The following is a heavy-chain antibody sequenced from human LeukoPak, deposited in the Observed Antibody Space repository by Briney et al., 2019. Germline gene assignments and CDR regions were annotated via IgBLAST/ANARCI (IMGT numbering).Heavy chain of an antibody. J-gene: IGHJ4*02. Sequence: PGGSLRLSCTTSGFTFGDYGLSWVRQAAGKGLECVSHITTGGSSIFYADSVKGQFTISRDNAKNSLYLQMNSLRAEDSAVYYCARVRYDSGWYDYWGQGALVTVSS. V-gene: IGHV3-48*04. D-gene: IGHD6-19*01. CDR1: GFTFGDYG. CDR3: ARVRYDSGWYDY. CDR2: ITTGGSSI.